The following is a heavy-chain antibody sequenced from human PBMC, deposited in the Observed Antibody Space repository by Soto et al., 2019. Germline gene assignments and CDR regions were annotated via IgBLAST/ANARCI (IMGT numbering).Heavy chain of an antibody. V-gene: IGHV5-51*01. Sequence: GESLKISCRCSGYTFSNFWIAWVRHLRGKGLEWMGIIYPGDHETRYSPSFHGKVTISADKSINTAYLQWSSLEASDSAFYYCARSPRSSPCFDYWGQGALVTSPQ. J-gene: IGHJ4*02. CDR1: GYTFSNFW. CDR2: IYPGDHET. CDR3: ARSPRSSPCFDY. D-gene: IGHD6-13*01.